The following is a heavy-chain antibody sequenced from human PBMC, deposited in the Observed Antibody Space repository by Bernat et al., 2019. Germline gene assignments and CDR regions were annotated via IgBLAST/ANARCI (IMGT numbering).Heavy chain of an antibody. CDR3: TTDYHPWFGETHPHDY. CDR2: IKSKTDGGTT. CDR1: GFTFSNAW. D-gene: IGHD3-10*01. J-gene: IGHJ4*02. Sequence: EVQLVESGGGLVKPGGSLRLSCAASGFTFSNAWMSWVRQAPGKGLEWVGRIKSKTDGGTTDYAAPVKGKFTISRDDSKNTLYLQMNSLKTEDTAVYYCTTDYHPWFGETHPHDYWGQGTLVTVSS. V-gene: IGHV3-15*01.